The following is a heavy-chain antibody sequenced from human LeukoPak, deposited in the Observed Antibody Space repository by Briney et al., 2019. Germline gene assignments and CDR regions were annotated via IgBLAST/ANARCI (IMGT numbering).Heavy chain of an antibody. J-gene: IGHJ5*02. V-gene: IGHV1-18*01. Sequence: GASVKVSCKASGYTVNTYGISWVRQAPGQGLEWMGWISGYNGNTDYAQKFQGRVTVTTDTSTSTAYMELRSLRSDDTAVYYCARDRRTVVTGGGQGSWFDPWGQGTLVTVSS. CDR3: ARDRRTVVTGGGQGSWFDP. CDR2: ISGYNGNT. D-gene: IGHD4-23*01. CDR1: GYTVNTYG.